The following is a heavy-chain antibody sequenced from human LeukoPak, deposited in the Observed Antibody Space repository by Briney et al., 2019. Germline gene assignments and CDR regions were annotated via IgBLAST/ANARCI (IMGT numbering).Heavy chain of an antibody. D-gene: IGHD6-13*01. J-gene: IGHJ4*02. V-gene: IGHV3-23*01. CDR2: ISGSGGGT. Sequence: PGGSLRLSCAASGFTFSNYVMSWVRQAPGKGLEWVSSISGSGGGTYYADSVKGRFTISRDNSKNSLYLEMNSLRAEDTAVYYCARSIGAAYFDNWGQGTLVTVSS. CDR3: ARSIGAAYFDN. CDR1: GFTFSNYV.